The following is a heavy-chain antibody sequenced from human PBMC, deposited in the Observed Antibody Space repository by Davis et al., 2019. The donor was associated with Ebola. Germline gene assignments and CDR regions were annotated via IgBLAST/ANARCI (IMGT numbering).Heavy chain of an antibody. J-gene: IGHJ4*02. CDR1: GFTFSSYG. CDR3: ARRGGVYGGNPFDY. D-gene: IGHD4-23*01. CDR2: ISYDGSNK. V-gene: IGHV3-30*03. Sequence: GGSLRLSCAASGFTFSSYGMHWVRQAPGKGLEWVAVISYDGSNKYYADSVKGRFTISRDNAKNTLYLQMNSLRAEDTAVYYCARRGGVYGGNPFDYWGQGTLVTVSS.